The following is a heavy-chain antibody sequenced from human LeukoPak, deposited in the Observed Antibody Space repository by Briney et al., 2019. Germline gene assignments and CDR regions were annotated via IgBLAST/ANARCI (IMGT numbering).Heavy chain of an antibody. CDR2: IYYSGST. CDR3: ARGAMADNYYYYGMDV. Sequence: TSETLSLTCTVSGGSISSYYWSWIRQPPGKGLEWIGYIYYSGSTNYNPSLKSRVTISVDTSKNQFSLKLSSVTAADTAVYYCARGAMADNYYYYGMDVWGQGTTVTVSS. V-gene: IGHV4-59*12. CDR1: GGSISSYY. J-gene: IGHJ6*02. D-gene: IGHD5-18*01.